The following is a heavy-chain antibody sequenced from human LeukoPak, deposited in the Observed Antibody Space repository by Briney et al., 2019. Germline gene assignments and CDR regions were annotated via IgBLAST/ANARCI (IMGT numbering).Heavy chain of an antibody. Sequence: SETLSLTCAVYGGSFSGYYWSWIRQPPGKGLEWIGEINHSGRTNYNPSLKSRVTISVDPSKNQFSVKVTSVTAADTAMYYCARGLHVGETLPYYFWSQGTMVTVSS. D-gene: IGHD3-16*01. J-gene: IGHJ4*02. CDR2: INHSGRT. CDR3: ARGLHVGETLPYYF. V-gene: IGHV4-34*01. CDR1: GGSFSGYY.